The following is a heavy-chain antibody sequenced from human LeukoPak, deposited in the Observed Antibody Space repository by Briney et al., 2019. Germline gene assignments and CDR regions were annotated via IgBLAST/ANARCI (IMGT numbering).Heavy chain of an antibody. J-gene: IGHJ4*02. CDR3: AKDKSYGLDY. CDR1: GFTFSSYA. D-gene: IGHD5-18*01. Sequence: GGSLRLSCAAAGFTFSSYAMSWVRQAPGKGLEWVSALSGSGGSTYYADSVKGRFTISRDNSKNTLYLQMSSLRAEDTAVYYCAKDKSYGLDYWGQGILVTVSS. V-gene: IGHV3-23*01. CDR2: LSGSGGST.